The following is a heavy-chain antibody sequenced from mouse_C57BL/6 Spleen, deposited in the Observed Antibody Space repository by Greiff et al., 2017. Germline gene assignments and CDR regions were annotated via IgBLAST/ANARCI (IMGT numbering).Heavy chain of an antibody. Sequence: QQSCKASGYTFTSYWMHWVKQRPGRGLEWIGRIDPNSGGTKYNEKFKSKATLTVDKPSSTAYMQLSSLTSEDSAVYYCARPSSGYDWFAYWGQGTLVTVSA. CDR2: IDPNSGGT. CDR1: GYTFTSYW. J-gene: IGHJ3*01. CDR3: ARPSSGYDWFAY. V-gene: IGHV1-72*01. D-gene: IGHD3-2*02.